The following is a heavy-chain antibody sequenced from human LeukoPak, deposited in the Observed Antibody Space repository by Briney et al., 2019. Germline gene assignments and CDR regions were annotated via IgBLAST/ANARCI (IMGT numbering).Heavy chain of an antibody. Sequence: GASVTVSCKASRYTFTGYYIHWVRQAPGQGLEWMGWINPNSGGTNYAQKFQGRVPMTRDTSISTAYMELSRLRSDNTAGYYCARASAGYSSSWYVGWGQGTLVTVSS. V-gene: IGHV1-2*02. J-gene: IGHJ4*02. CDR1: RYTFTGYY. D-gene: IGHD6-13*01. CDR2: INPNSGGT. CDR3: ARASAGYSSSWYVG.